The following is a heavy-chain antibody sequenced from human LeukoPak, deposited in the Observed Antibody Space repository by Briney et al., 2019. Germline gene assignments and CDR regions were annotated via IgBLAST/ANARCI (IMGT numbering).Heavy chain of an antibody. D-gene: IGHD6-6*01. CDR2: INPSGGST. Sequence: ASVKVSCKASGYTFTSYYMHWVRQAPGQGLEWMGIINPSGGSTSYAQKFRGRVTMTRDTSTSTVYMELSSLRSEDTAVYYCARDPSIARGYYYGMDVWGQGTTVTVSS. J-gene: IGHJ6*02. CDR1: GYTFTSYY. CDR3: ARDPSIARGYYYGMDV. V-gene: IGHV1-46*01.